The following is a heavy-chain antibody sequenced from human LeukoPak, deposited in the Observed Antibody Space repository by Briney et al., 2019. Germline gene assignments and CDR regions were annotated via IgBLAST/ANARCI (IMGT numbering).Heavy chain of an antibody. CDR2: IYYSGNT. D-gene: IGHD4-17*01. J-gene: IGHJ4*02. Sequence: PSETLSLTCTVPGGSVSSGSYYWSWIRQPPGKGLEWIAYIYYSGNTNYNPSLKSRVTISVDTSKNQFSLKLTSVTAADTAVYYCARVVTTGSYFDYWGQGTLVTVSS. CDR1: GGSVSSGSYY. V-gene: IGHV4-61*01. CDR3: ARVVTTGSYFDY.